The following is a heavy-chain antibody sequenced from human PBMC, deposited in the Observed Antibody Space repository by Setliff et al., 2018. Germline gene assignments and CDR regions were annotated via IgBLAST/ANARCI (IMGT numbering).Heavy chain of an antibody. Sequence: GVLRLSCAASGFTFSSYSMNWVRQAPGKGLEWVSSISSSSSYIYYADSVKGRFTMSRDNAKNTLYLQMNSLRAEDTAVYYCARELAAAANYYYYYGMDVWGQGTTVTVSS. J-gene: IGHJ6*02. CDR3: ARELAAAANYYYYYGMDV. V-gene: IGHV3-21*01. CDR1: GFTFSSYS. CDR2: ISSSSSYI. D-gene: IGHD6-13*01.